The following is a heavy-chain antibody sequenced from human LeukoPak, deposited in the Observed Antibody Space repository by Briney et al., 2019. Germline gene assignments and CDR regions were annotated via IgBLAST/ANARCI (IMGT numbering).Heavy chain of an antibody. V-gene: IGHV4-39*01. CDR1: GGSISNSSYY. D-gene: IGHD5-24*01. CDR3: ARHGRMGTINPSY. J-gene: IGHJ4*02. CDR2: MYYSGST. Sequence: KPSETLSLTCTVSGGSISNSSYYWGWVRQTPGMGLEWIVSMYYSGSTYYDPSLKSRATISVDTSKNQFSLKLSSVTAADTAVYYCARHGRMGTINPSYWGQGTLVTVSS.